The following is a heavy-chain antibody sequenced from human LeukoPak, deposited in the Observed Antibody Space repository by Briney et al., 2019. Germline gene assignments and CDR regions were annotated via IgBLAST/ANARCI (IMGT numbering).Heavy chain of an antibody. CDR3: ARGSRVVVTANDAFDI. Sequence: PSETLSLTCTVSGGSISSYYWSWIRQPPGKGLEWIGYIYHSGSTNYNPSLKSRVTISVDTSKNQFSLKLSSVTAADTAVYYCARGSRVVVTANDAFDIWGQGTMVTVSS. D-gene: IGHD2-21*02. J-gene: IGHJ3*02. CDR1: GGSISSYY. CDR2: IYHSGST. V-gene: IGHV4-59*01.